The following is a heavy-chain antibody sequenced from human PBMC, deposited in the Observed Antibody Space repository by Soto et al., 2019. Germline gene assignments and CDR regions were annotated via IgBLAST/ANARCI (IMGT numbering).Heavy chain of an antibody. CDR3: AKDAVSYNGKWDWFDS. CDR1: RFTFSDFA. Sequence: DVQLLESGGGLVQPGGSLTLSCAASRFTFSDFAMSWVRQAPGKGLEWVSSLGGGETVTYYADSVKGRFTISRDNSKNTLYLQMDSLRDEDTAVYYCAKDAVSYNGKWDWFDSWGQGTLVTVSS. J-gene: IGHJ5*01. CDR2: LGGGETVT. V-gene: IGHV3-23*01. D-gene: IGHD1-26*01.